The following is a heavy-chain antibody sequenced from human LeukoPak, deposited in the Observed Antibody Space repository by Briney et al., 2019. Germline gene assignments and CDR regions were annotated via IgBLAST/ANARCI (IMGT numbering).Heavy chain of an antibody. CDR3: ARVDSSWYFDY. D-gene: IGHD6-13*01. J-gene: IGHJ4*02. CDR1: GGSISSYY. CDR2: IYYSGTT. V-gene: IGHV4-59*08. Sequence: SETLSLTCTVSGGSISSYYWSWIRQPPGKGLEWIGNIYYSGTTNYNPSLKSRVTISVGTSKNQFSLKLSSVTAADTAVYYCARVDSSWYFDYWGQGTLVTVSS.